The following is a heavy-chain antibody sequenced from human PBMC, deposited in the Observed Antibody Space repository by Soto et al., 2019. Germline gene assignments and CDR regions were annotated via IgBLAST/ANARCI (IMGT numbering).Heavy chain of an antibody. V-gene: IGHV4-34*01. J-gene: IGHJ4*02. D-gene: IGHD2-8*01. Sequence: SETLSLTCAVYGGSFSGYYWSWIRQPPGKGLEWIGEINHSGSTNYNPSLKSRVTISVDTSKNQSSLKLSSVTAADTAVYYCARALPGGYCTNGVCYRGPTFDYWGQVTLVTVSS. CDR1: GGSFSGYY. CDR3: ARALPGGYCTNGVCYRGPTFDY. CDR2: INHSGST.